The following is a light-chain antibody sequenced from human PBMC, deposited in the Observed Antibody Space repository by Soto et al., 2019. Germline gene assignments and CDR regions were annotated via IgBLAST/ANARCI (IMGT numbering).Light chain of an antibody. CDR1: QTIDTR. CDR2: DAS. CDR3: QHYDTYRAP. J-gene: IGKJ1*01. V-gene: IGKV1-5*01. Sequence: DIQMTQSPSSLSSSVGDRVTITCRATQTIDTRLAWYQQKPGEAPKLLIYDASSLENGVPSRFSGSGSGTEFTLTISGLQPDDFATYYCQHYDTYRAPYGLGTKVDI.